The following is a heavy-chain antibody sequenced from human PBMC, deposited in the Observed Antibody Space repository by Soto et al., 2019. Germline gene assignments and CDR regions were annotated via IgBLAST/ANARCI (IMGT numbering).Heavy chain of an antibody. CDR1: GGSISREGYY. J-gene: IGHJ4*02. CDR2: IYYSGTT. D-gene: IGHD5-18*01. V-gene: IGHV4-31*03. CDR3: ARGRGYSYGPYYFDY. Sequence: SETLSLTCTVSGGSISREGYYWSWFRQLPGKGLEWIGDIYYSGTTYHNPSLRSRLTISGDASKNQFSLKLSSVTAADTALSYCARGRGYSYGPYYFDYRGQGNLVAVSS.